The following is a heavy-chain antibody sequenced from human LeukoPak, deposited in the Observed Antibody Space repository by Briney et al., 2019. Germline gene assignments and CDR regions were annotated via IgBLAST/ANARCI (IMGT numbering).Heavy chain of an antibody. Sequence: SETLSLTCTVSGGSISSSSYYWGWIRQPPGKGLEWIGDIYYSGSTYYNPSLKSRVTISVDTSKNQFSLKLSSVTAADTAVYYCARDYPGAYWGQETLVTVSS. V-gene: IGHV4-39*07. J-gene: IGHJ4*02. D-gene: IGHD3-10*01. CDR2: IYYSGST. CDR1: GGSISSSSYY. CDR3: ARDYPGAY.